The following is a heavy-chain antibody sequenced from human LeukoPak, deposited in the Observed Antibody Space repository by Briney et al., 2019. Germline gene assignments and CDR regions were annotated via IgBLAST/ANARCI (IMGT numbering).Heavy chain of an antibody. CDR2: IIHDGSKR. V-gene: IGHV3-33*03. D-gene: IGHD3-22*01. CDR1: GFRFSSYV. CDR3: AKDSSFLNVGYFDF. J-gene: IGHJ4*02. Sequence: GGSLRLSCAASGFRFSSYVIHWVPQAPGKGLEWVAVIIHDGSKRYYADSLKGRFTISRDNSKNTAYLQINSLRGEDTAIYYCAKDSSFLNVGYFDFWGQGILVTVSS.